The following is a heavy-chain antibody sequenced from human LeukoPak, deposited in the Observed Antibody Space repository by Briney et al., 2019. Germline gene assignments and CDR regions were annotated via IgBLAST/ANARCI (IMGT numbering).Heavy chain of an antibody. CDR1: GFTFSSYA. V-gene: IGHV3-30*14. CDR2: ISYDGSNK. J-gene: IGHJ4*02. Sequence: QPGRSLRLSCAASGFTFSSYAMHWVRQAPGKGLEWVAVISYDGSNKYYADSVKGRFTISRDNSKNTLYLQMDSLRAEDTAVYYCARDPVDTAMPSGDYWGQGTLVTVSS. D-gene: IGHD5-18*01. CDR3: ARDPVDTAMPSGDY.